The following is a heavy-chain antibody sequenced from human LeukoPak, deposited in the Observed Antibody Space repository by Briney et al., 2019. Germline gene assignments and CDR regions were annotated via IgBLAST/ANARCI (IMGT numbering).Heavy chain of an antibody. V-gene: IGHV1-2*02. CDR2: INSDSGFT. D-gene: IGHD3-9*01. CDR3: ARNFDMKGFDP. CDR1: GDSFTGYY. Sequence: GASVKVSCKASGDSFTGYYMNWVRQAPGQGLEWMGWINSDSGFTKYAQKFQGRVTMTRDTSITTVYMDLTRLTSDDTAVYYCARNFDMKGFDPWGQGTLVTVSS. J-gene: IGHJ5*02.